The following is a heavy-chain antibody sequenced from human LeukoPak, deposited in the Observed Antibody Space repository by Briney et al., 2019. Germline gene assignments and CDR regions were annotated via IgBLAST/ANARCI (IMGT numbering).Heavy chain of an antibody. J-gene: IGHJ4*02. Sequence: SVKVSCKASGGTFSSYAISWVRQAPGQGLEWMGEIIPIFGTANYAQKFQGRVTITADESTSTAYMELSSLRSEDTAVYYCARARGGYRYYFDYWGQGTLVTVSS. CDR3: ARARGGYRYYFDY. CDR1: GGTFSSYA. V-gene: IGHV1-69*01. D-gene: IGHD1-1*01. CDR2: IIPIFGTA.